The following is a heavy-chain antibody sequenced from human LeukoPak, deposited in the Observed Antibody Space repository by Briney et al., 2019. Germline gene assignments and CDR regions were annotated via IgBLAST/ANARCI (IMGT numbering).Heavy chain of an antibody. CDR3: AKGPIHPSGGLDV. Sequence: GRSLRLSCAASGFTFSSYGMHWVRQAPGKGLEWVAVISYDGSNKYYADSVKGRFTISRDNSKNTLYLQMNSLRAEDPAVYYCAKGPIHPSGGLDVRGQGTKVTVS. V-gene: IGHV3-30*18. CDR2: ISYDGSNK. CDR1: GFTFSSYG. J-gene: IGHJ6*01. D-gene: IGHD3-10*01.